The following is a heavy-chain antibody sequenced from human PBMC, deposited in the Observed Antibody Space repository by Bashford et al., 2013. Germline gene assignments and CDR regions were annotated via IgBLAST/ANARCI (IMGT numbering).Heavy chain of an antibody. Sequence: WVRQAPGQGLEWMGWINPNSGGTNYAQKFQGWVTMTRDTSISTAYMELSRLRSDDTAVYYCARDSIPAPYGMDVWGPRGPRSPSPQ. J-gene: IGHJ6*01. V-gene: IGHV1-2*04. CDR2: INPNSGGT. CDR3: ARDSIPAPYGMDV. D-gene: IGHD6-6*01.